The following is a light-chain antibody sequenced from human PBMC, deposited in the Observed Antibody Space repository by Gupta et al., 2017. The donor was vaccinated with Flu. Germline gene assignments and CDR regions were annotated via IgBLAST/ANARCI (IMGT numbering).Light chain of an antibody. CDR1: SSNIGNSY. CDR2: END. CDR3: GTWDVSLSAGV. Sequence: SVSPHPPPVLQTPLQRVTISCSGSSSNIGNSYVSWFQQLPESTPNLLIYENDRRPSEIPDRFSGSKSGTSATLAITGLQTGDEADYYCGTWDVSLSAGVFGGGTKLTVL. V-gene: IGLV1-51*02. J-gene: IGLJ2*01.